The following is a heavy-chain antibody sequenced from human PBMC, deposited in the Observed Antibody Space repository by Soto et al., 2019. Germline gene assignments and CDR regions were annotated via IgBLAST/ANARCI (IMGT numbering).Heavy chain of an antibody. CDR3: ASSTMVRGVSPNWLNYYGMDV. J-gene: IGHJ6*02. CDR2: IYYSGST. V-gene: IGHV4-59*01. D-gene: IGHD3-10*01. Sequence: QVQLQESGPGLVKPSETLSLTCTVSGGSISSYYWSWIRQPPGKGLEWIGYIYYSGSTNYNPSLKSRVTISVDTSKNQSSLKLSSVTAADTAVYYCASSTMVRGVSPNWLNYYGMDVWGQGTTVTVSS. CDR1: GGSISSYY.